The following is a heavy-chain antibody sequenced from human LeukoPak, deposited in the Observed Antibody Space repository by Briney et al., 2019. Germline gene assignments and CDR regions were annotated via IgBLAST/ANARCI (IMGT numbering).Heavy chain of an antibody. V-gene: IGHV3-11*04. D-gene: IGHD3-22*01. CDR2: ISSSGSTI. CDR1: GFTFSDYY. J-gene: IGHJ4*02. CDR3: ASFRYNSRIFDY. Sequence: GGSLRLSCAASGFTFSDYYMSWIRQAPGKGLEWVSYISSSGSTIYYADSVKGRFTISRDNAKKSLYLQMNSLRAEDTAVYYCASFRYNSRIFDYWGQGTLVTVSS.